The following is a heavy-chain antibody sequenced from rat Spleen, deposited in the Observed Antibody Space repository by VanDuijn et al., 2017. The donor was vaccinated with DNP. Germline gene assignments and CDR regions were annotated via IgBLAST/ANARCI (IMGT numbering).Heavy chain of an antibody. CDR3: IRWNSGHFDY. CDR1: GFTFSDYY. CDR2: IGSDGYAP. Sequence: EVQLVESGGGLVQPGRSLKLSCAASGFTFSDYYMAWVRQAPTKGLEWVAYIGSDGYAPYYGDSVKGRFTISRDNAENTVYLQMSSLRSEDMATYYCIRWNSGHFDYWGQGVMVTVSS. J-gene: IGHJ2*01. V-gene: IGHV5-22*01. D-gene: IGHD4-3*01.